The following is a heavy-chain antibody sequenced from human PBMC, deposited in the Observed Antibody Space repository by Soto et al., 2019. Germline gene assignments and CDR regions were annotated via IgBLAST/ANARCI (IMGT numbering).Heavy chain of an antibody. CDR3: VRDSGAKLSSS. CDR2: IVPIYRTA. J-gene: IGHJ4*02. CDR1: GGTFSSYR. D-gene: IGHD6-13*01. Sequence: SVKVSCKASGGTFSSYRINWVRQAPGQGLEWMGGIVPIYRTADSAQEFQGRVTITADESARTAYMELRSLKSRDTAVYYCVRDSGAKLSSSWGQGTLVT. V-gene: IGHV1-69*13.